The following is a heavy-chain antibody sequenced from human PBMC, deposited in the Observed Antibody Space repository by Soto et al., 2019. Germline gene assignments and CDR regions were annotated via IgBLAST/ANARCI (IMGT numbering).Heavy chain of an antibody. CDR3: AKSTIFGVVLMEAIDI. D-gene: IGHD3-3*01. CDR1: GFTFSSYA. CDR2: ISGSGGST. J-gene: IGHJ3*02. V-gene: IGHV3-23*01. Sequence: GGSLRLSCAASGFTFSSYAMSWVRQAPGKGLEWVSAISGSGGSTYYADSVKGRFTISRDNSKNTLYLQMNSLRAEDTAVYYCAKSTIFGVVLMEAIDIWGQGTMVTVSS.